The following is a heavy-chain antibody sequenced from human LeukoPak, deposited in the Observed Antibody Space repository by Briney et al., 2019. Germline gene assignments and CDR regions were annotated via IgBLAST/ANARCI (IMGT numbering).Heavy chain of an antibody. J-gene: IGHJ4*02. CDR3: TIGAYYYGSDSYRGYYFDY. CDR1: GFTFTNAG. D-gene: IGHD3-10*01. CDR2: LKSKTHDETT. V-gene: IGHV3-15*01. Sequence: GGPLRLSCAASGFTFTNAGMTWFRQAPGKGREWVARLKSKTHDETTDYAAPVKGRFTISRDDSKNTVYLQMNSLKTEDTAVYYCTIGAYYYGSDSYRGYYFDYWGQGTLVTVSS.